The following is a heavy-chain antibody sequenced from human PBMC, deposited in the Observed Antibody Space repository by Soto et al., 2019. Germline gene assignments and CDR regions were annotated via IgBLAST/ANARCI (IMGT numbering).Heavy chain of an antibody. CDR1: GFTFSDYY. CDR3: ARVLWFGEYDAFDI. J-gene: IGHJ3*02. CDR2: ISSSSSYT. Sequence: QVQLVESGGGLVKPGGSLRLSCAASGFTFSDYYMSWIRQAPGKGLEWVSYISSSSSYTNYADSVKGRFTISRDNAKNSLYLQMNSLRAEDTAVYYCARVLWFGEYDAFDIWGQGTMVTVSS. V-gene: IGHV3-11*06. D-gene: IGHD3-10*01.